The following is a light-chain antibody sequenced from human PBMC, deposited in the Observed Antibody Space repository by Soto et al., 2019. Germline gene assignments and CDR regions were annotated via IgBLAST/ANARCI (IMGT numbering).Light chain of an antibody. CDR3: LKDYDFPWT. J-gene: IGKJ1*01. V-gene: IGKV1-6*01. CDR1: QGIRND. CDR2: VAS. Sequence: AIQMTQSPSSLSASVGDRVTITCRASQGIRNDLGWYQQKPGKAPKLLIYVASRLRSGVPSRFSGSGSGTYFTLTISSLQPEDFATYYCLKDYDFPWTFGQGTKVEIK.